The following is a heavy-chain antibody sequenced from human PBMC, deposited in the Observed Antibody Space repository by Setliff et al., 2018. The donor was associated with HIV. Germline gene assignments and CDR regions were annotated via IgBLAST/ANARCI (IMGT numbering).Heavy chain of an antibody. Sequence: PSETLSLTCTVSGVSGGSINNYQWSWIRQPPGKGLEWIGYIYTSGSSNYNPSLKSRVTISGDTSKRQFSLKMSSVTAADTAVYYCARGELLNNWFDPWGQGTLVTVSS. CDR3: ARGELLNNWFDP. V-gene: IGHV4-4*08. D-gene: IGHD1-26*01. J-gene: IGHJ5*02. CDR1: GGSINNYQ. CDR2: IYTSGSS.